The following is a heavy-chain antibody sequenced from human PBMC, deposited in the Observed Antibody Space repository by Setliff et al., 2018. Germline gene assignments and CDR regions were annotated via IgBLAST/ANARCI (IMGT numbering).Heavy chain of an antibody. J-gene: IGHJ5*02. CDR1: DDSISSGYY. V-gene: IGHV4-38-2*02. CDR3: ARAHTWSLPNDNSGYPGWFDP. D-gene: IGHD3-22*01. Sequence: SETLSLTCTVSDDSISSGYYWGWIRQPPGKGLEWIVNIHHSGKAYYNPSLKSRVTMSVDTSKNHVSLKLSSVTAADTAVYYCARAHTWSLPNDNSGYPGWFDPWGQGTLVTVSS. CDR2: IHHSGKA.